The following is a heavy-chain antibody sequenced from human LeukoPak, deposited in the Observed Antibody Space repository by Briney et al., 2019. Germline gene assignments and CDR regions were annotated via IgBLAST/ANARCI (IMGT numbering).Heavy chain of an antibody. V-gene: IGHV3-74*01. Sequence: PGGSLRLSCGVSGFTFSSYWMRWVRQAPGKGLVWVSRIYSDGSTTTYADSVKGRFTISRDNAKNTLYLQMNSLRGEDTAVYYCAREVSGDPWYNWFDRWGEGTLVTVSS. D-gene: IGHD4-17*01. J-gene: IGHJ5*02. CDR1: GFTFSSYW. CDR3: AREVSGDPWYNWFDR. CDR2: IYSDGSTT.